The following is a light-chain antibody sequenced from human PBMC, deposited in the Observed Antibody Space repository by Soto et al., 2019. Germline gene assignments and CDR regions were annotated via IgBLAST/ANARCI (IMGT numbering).Light chain of an antibody. CDR1: QNIRSW. J-gene: IGKJ2*01. CDR3: QQYQSYPYT. CDR2: KAS. Sequence: DIQMTQSPATLSASLGDRVTVTCRASQNIRSWLAWYQQKPGIAPKILIYKASTLEGGVPSRFSGNGSGTEFTLTITSLQPDDFATYYCQQYQSYPYTFGQGTKLEIK. V-gene: IGKV1-5*03.